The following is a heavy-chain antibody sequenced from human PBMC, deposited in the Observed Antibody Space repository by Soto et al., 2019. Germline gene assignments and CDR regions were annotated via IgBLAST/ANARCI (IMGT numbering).Heavy chain of an antibody. CDR2: THHSRGT. J-gene: IGHJ5*02. CDR3: AREFFGAGNWFDP. CDR1: GDSIIGTHW. V-gene: IGHV4-4*02. D-gene: IGHD3-3*01. Sequence: PSETLSLTCAVSGDSIIGTHWWSWVRRPPGKGLEFIGETHHSRGTNYNPSLRSRVTMSLDKSKNQLSLILYSVTAADTAVYYCAREFFGAGNWFDPWGQGTLVTVSS.